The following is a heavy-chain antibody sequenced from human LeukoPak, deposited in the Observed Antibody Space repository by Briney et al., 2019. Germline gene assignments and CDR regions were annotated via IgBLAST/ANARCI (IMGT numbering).Heavy chain of an antibody. CDR2: INPSGGST. CDR1: GYTFTSYY. CDR3: AREASYYGSGRPFDY. V-gene: IGHV1-46*01. D-gene: IGHD3-10*01. Sequence: ASVKVSCKASGYTFTSYYMHWVRQAPGQGLEWMGIINPSGGSTSYAQKFQGRVTMTRDTSTSTVYMELGSLRSEDTAVYYCAREASYYGSGRPFDYWGQGTLVTVSS. J-gene: IGHJ4*02.